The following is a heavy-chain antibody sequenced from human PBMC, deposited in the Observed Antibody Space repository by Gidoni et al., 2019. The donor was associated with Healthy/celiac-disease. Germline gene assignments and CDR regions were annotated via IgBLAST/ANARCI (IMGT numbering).Heavy chain of an antibody. CDR1: GFTFSSYS. CDR3: ARDIVDYYDSSGDDAFDI. J-gene: IGHJ3*02. CDR2: ISSSSSYI. D-gene: IGHD3-22*01. V-gene: IGHV3-21*01. Sequence: EVQLVESGGGLVKPGGSLRLSCAASGFTFSSYSMNWVRQAPGKGLEWVSSISSSSSYIYYADSVKGRFTISRDNAKNSLYLQMNSLRAEDTAVYYCARDIVDYYDSSGDDAFDIWGQGTMVTVSS.